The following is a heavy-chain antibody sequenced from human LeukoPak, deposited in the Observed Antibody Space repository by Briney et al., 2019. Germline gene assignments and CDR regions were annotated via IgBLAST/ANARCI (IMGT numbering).Heavy chain of an antibody. CDR1: GFTFRIHG. V-gene: IGHV3-48*01. CDR3: SRVGGGLYSMDV. D-gene: IGHD3-10*01. CDR2: IINSGGTI. Sequence: QPGGSLRLSCAASGFTFRIHGMDWVRQTPGNGLEGVSYIINSGGTIYYAASVQGRFTISRENAKNSVYLQMNCLRAEDTAVYYGSRVGGGLYSMDVWGQGTTVTVSS. J-gene: IGHJ6*02.